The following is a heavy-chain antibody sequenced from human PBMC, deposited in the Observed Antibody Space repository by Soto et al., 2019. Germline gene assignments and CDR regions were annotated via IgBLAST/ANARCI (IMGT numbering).Heavy chain of an antibody. J-gene: IGHJ4*02. Sequence: EVQLLESGGDLVQPGESLRLSCAASGFSFSNFAMSWVRQAPGNGLERVSTISGSGGTTYYADSVKGRFTMSRDNSKSTLYLQMNSLRADDTAVYFCAKGSGYCSGDSCYSPLFDYWGQGTLVTVSS. D-gene: IGHD2-15*01. V-gene: IGHV3-23*01. CDR3: AKGSGYCSGDSCYSPLFDY. CDR1: GFSFSNFA. CDR2: ISGSGGTT.